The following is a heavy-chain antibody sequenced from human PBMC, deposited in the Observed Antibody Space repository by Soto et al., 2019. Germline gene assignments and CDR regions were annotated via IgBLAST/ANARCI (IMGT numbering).Heavy chain of an antibody. CDR3: ARVTAANSEFDY. J-gene: IGHJ4*02. CDR1: GGTFSSYA. V-gene: IGHV1-69*13. CDR2: IIPIFGTA. D-gene: IGHD1-1*01. Sequence: SVKVSCKASGGTFSSYAISWVRQAPGRGLEWMGGIIPIFGTANYAQKFQGRVTITADESTSTAYMELSSLRSEDTAVYYCARVTAANSEFDYWGQGTLVTVSS.